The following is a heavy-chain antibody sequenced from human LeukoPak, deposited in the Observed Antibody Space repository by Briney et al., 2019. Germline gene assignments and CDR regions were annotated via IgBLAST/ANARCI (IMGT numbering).Heavy chain of an antibody. CDR2: INPNPRGGST. Sequence: ASVKVSCKASGYTFTSYYMHWVRQAPGQGLEWVAIINPNPRGGSTSYAQKFQGGVTMTRDMSTSTVYMEVSSLRSEDTAVYYCARSATGSGSYYGLDYWGQGTLVTVSS. D-gene: IGHD1-26*01. CDR1: GYTFTSYY. V-gene: IGHV1-46*01. CDR3: ARSATGSGSYYGLDY. J-gene: IGHJ4*02.